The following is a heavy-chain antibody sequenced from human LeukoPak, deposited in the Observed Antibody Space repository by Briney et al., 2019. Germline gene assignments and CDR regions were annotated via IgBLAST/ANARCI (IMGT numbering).Heavy chain of an antibody. CDR1: GFTFSMYA. J-gene: IGHJ4*02. CDR3: AKDSVGVAGPDY. CDR2: ISVDGGGT. D-gene: IGHD6-19*01. V-gene: IGHV3-23*01. Sequence: PGGSLRLSCAASGFTFSMYAMSWVRQAPGKGLEWVSVISVDGGGTYYADSVKGRFTTSRDNSKSTLYLQMNSLRAEDTAVYYCAKDSVGVAGPDYWGQGSLVTVSS.